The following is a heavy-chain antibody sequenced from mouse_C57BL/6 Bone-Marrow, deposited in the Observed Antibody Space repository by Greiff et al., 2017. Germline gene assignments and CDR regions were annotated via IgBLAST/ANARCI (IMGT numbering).Heavy chain of an antibody. CDR3: ARGGYDYGFAY. CDR2: IHPNSGST. D-gene: IGHD2-4*01. Sequence: QVQLKQPGAELVKPGASVKLSCKASGYTFTSYWMHWVKQRPGQGLEWIGMIHPNSGSTNYNEKFKSKATLTVDKSSSTAYMQLSSLTSEDSAVYYCARGGYDYGFAYWGQGTLVTVSA. CDR1: GYTFTSYW. V-gene: IGHV1-64*01. J-gene: IGHJ3*01.